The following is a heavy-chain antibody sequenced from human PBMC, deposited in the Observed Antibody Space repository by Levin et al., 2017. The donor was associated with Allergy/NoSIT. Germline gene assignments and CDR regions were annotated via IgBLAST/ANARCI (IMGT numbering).Heavy chain of an antibody. D-gene: IGHD1-1*01. CDR1: GGSMSNYY. CDR3: ARYSWNRLDL. J-gene: IGHJ4*02. CDR2: IYDSAD. V-gene: IGHV4-59*08. Sequence: SETLSLTCTVSGGSMSNYYWSWVRQPPGKGLEWIGYIYDSADSYNPSLRSRLTLSVDTSTRPSSLNLTSVTAADTAVYFCARYSWNRLDLWGQGTLVTVSS.